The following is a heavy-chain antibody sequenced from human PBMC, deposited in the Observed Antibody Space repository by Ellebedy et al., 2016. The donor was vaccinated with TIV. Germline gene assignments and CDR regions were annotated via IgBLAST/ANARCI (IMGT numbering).Heavy chain of an antibody. J-gene: IGHJ3*02. Sequence: PGGSLRLSCAASGFTFNNNTMNWVRQAPGRGLVWVSRISNDGSSTSYADSVKGRFTISRDNAKISLYLQMNSLTAADTAVYYCANGAYDIWGQGTMVTVSS. V-gene: IGHV3-74*01. D-gene: IGHD2-8*01. CDR3: ANGAYDI. CDR1: GFTFNNNT. CDR2: ISNDGSST.